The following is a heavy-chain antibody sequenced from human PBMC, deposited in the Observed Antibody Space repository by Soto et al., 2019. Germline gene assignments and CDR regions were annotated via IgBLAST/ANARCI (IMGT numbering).Heavy chain of an antibody. CDR3: ARGEAWTHEAFDI. CDR2: VWKDGNTK. J-gene: IGHJ3*02. D-gene: IGHD5-12*01. CDR1: GFTVSNYG. Sequence: QVQLVESGGGVVQPGQSLRLSCAASGFTVSNYGMHWVRQAPGKGLEWVAVVWKDGNTKHYGDSVKGRFTISRDNSKNTLELQMSSLRGEDTAVYYCARGEAWTHEAFDIWGQGTMVTVSS. V-gene: IGHV3-33*01.